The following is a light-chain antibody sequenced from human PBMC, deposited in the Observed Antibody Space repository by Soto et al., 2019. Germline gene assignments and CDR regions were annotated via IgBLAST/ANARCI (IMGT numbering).Light chain of an antibody. Sequence: DIVMTQSPDSLAVSLDERATVSCTSSQSILNNSNNKNYLAWYQQKPGRPPKLLFYWASTRESEVPDRFSGSGSWTEFTLPISSLQAEDVAVYYCQQYFTSPPAFGQGTKLEI. CDR1: QSILNNSNNKNY. V-gene: IGKV4-1*01. CDR2: WAS. CDR3: QQYFTSPPA. J-gene: IGKJ2*01.